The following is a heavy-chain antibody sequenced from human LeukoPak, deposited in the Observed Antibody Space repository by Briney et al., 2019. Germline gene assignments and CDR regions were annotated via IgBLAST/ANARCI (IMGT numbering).Heavy chain of an antibody. CDR1: GLTFSRYA. Sequence: GGSLRLSCAASGLTFSRYAMSWVRQAPGKGLEWVSAIWGRGGSTYYADSVKGRFTISRDNSKNTLYLQMNGLGAEDTAVDYCAKRHGGNSGDFDYWGQGTLVTVSS. CDR3: AKRHGGNSGDFDY. V-gene: IGHV3-23*01. J-gene: IGHJ4*02. D-gene: IGHD4-23*01. CDR2: IWGRGGST.